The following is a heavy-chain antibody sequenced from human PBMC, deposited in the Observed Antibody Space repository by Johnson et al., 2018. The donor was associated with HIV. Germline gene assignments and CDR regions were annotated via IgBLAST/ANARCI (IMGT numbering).Heavy chain of an antibody. Sequence: VQLVESGGGVVQPGRSLRLSCAASGFTFDDYAMHWVRQAPGKGLEWVSGISWNSVSIGYADSVKGRFTISRDNAKNSLYLQMNSLRAEDTALYYCAKASGYSSSWDAFDIWGQGTMVTVSS. CDR2: ISWNSVSI. CDR3: AKASGYSSSWDAFDI. V-gene: IGHV3-9*01. CDR1: GFTFDDYA. J-gene: IGHJ3*02. D-gene: IGHD6-13*01.